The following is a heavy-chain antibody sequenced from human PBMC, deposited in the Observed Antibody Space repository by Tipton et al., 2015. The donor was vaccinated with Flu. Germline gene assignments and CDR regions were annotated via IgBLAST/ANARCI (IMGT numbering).Heavy chain of an antibody. CDR3: ARHSRSPVGGPAFDI. J-gene: IGHJ3*02. D-gene: IGHD3-10*01. Sequence: TLSLTCTVSGGSISDTDYYWGWIRQPPGKGLEWIGAIDYSGSTYYNPSLKSRVTISIDTSKNQFSLKLTSVTAADTAVYYCARHSRSPVGGPAFDIWGQGTMVTVSS. V-gene: IGHV4-39*01. CDR1: GGSISDTDYY. CDR2: IDYSGST.